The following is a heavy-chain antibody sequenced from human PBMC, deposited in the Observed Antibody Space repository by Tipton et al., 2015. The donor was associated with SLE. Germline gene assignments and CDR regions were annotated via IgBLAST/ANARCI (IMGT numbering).Heavy chain of an antibody. CDR3: VGSSSGYNWFDP. Sequence: TLSLTCAVYGGSLSGHYWSWIRQPPGKGLEWIGYIYTSGSTNYNPSLKSRVTISVDTSKNQFTLKLKSVTAADTAVYYCVGSSSGYNWFDPWGQGTLVTVSS. CDR2: IYTSGST. D-gene: IGHD1-14*01. CDR1: GGSLSGHY. J-gene: IGHJ5*02. V-gene: IGHV4-4*09.